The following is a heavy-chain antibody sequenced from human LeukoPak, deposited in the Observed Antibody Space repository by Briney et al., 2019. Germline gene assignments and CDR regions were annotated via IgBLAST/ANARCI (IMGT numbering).Heavy chain of an antibody. CDR1: GGSVSTHY. J-gene: IGHJ4*02. CDR2: IHTSGTT. CDR3: ARDSGYWLY. V-gene: IGHV4-4*07. Sequence: SETLSLTCSVSGGSVSTHYWSWIRQPAGKGLEWIGRIHTSGTTNYNPSLKSRVTLSLDTSKNQFSLKLNSVTAADTAVYFCARDSGYWLYWGQGTLVTVSS. D-gene: IGHD3-22*01.